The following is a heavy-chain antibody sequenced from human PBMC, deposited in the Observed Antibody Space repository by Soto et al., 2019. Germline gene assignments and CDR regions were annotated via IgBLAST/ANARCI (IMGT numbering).Heavy chain of an antibody. CDR2: INHSGST. Sequence: QVQLQQWGAGLLKPSETLSLTCAVYGGSFSGYYWSWIRQPPGKGLEWIGEINHSGSTNYNPSLRSRVTISVDTSKNQFSLKLSSVTAADTAVYYCARGLKVTTFGYWGQGTLVTVSS. J-gene: IGHJ4*02. CDR1: GGSFSGYY. D-gene: IGHD4-17*01. V-gene: IGHV4-34*01. CDR3: ARGLKVTTFGY.